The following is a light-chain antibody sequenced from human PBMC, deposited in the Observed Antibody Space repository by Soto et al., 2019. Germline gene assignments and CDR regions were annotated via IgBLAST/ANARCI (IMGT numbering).Light chain of an antibody. J-gene: IGKJ1*01. CDR2: DAS. CDR1: ESIDRW. Sequence: DIQMTQSPSTLSASVGDRVTITCRASESIDRWLAWFQQKPGKAPKLLIYDASSLEGGVPSRFSGSGSGAEFTLSISSLQSDDFATYYCHQYHSFSRTFGQGTKLEIK. CDR3: HQYHSFSRT. V-gene: IGKV1-5*01.